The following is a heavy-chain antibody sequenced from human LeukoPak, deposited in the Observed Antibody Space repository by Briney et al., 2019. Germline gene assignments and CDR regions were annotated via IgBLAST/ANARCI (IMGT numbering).Heavy chain of an antibody. V-gene: IGHV3-48*04. Sequence: GGSLRLSCAASGFIFSSYGMSWVRQAPGKGLEWVSYISSSGSTIYYADSVKGRFTISRDNAKNSLYLQMNSLRAEDTAVYYCASDYYGSGSYYGDFDYWGQGTLVTVSS. CDR3: ASDYYGSGSYYGDFDY. CDR2: ISSSGSTI. CDR1: GFIFSSYG. D-gene: IGHD3-10*01. J-gene: IGHJ4*02.